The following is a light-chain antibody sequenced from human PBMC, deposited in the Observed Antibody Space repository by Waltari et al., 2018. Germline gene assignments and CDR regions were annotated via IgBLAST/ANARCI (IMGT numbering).Light chain of an antibody. V-gene: IGKV3-20*01. CDR1: QSISRT. J-gene: IGKJ1*01. CDR2: AAS. Sequence: EIVLTQSPGTLSLSPGARATLPCRASQSISRTLVWYQKKPGQAPRLLIYAASTRATGIPDRFSGSGSGTDFSLTISRLEPEDFAVYYCQHYLRLPVTFGQGTKVEIK. CDR3: QHYLRLPVT.